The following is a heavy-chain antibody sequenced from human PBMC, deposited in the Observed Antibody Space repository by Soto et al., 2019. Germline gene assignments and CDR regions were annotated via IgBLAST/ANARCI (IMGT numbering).Heavy chain of an antibody. V-gene: IGHV5-51*01. CDR1: GYSFTSYW. J-gene: IGHJ6*02. CDR2: IYPGDSDT. Sequence: ISCKGSGYSFTSYWIGWVRQMPGKGLEWMGIIYPGDSDTRYSPSFQGQVTISADKSISTAYLQWSSLKASDTAMYYCAITDFYYYYGMDVWGQGTTVTVSS. CDR3: AITDFYYYYGMDV. D-gene: IGHD3-10*01.